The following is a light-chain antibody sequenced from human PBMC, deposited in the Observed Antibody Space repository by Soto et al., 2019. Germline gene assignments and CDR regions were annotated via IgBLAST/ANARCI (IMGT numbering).Light chain of an antibody. CDR2: EGS. J-gene: IGLJ2*01. Sequence: QSALTQPASVSGSPGQSITISCTGTSSDVGSYNLVSWYQQHPGKAPKLMIYEGSKRPSGVSNRFSGSKSGNTASLTISGLQAEDEADYYCCSYATGSTLVFGGGTKVIVL. CDR1: SSDVGSYNL. V-gene: IGLV2-23*01. CDR3: CSYATGSTLV.